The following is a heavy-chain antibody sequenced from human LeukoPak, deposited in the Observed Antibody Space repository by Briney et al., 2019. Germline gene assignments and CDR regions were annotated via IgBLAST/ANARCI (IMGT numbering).Heavy chain of an antibody. CDR2: ISAYNGNT. CDR1: GYTFTSYG. V-gene: IGHV1-18*01. J-gene: IGHJ4*02. CDR3: ARDHTVAGTCNY. D-gene: IGHD6-19*01. Sequence: ASVKVSCKASGYTFTSYGISWVRQAPGQGLEWMGGISAYNGNTNYAQKLQGRVTMTTDTSTSTAYMELRSLRSDDTAVYYCARDHTVAGTCNYWGQGTLVTVSS.